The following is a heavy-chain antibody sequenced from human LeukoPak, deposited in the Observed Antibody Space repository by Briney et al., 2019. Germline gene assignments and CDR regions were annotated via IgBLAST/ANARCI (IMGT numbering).Heavy chain of an antibody. CDR3: AKADCGGDCYERYYYYYYMDV. V-gene: IGHV3-30*02. CDR1: GFTFSTYG. Sequence: GGSLRLSCAASGFTFSTYGMHWVRQAPGKGLEWVAFIRYDGSNEYYADSVKGRFTISRDNSKNTLYLQMNSLRAEDTAVYYCAKADCGGDCYERYYYYYYMDVWGKGTTVTVSS. CDR2: IRYDGSNE. D-gene: IGHD2-21*01. J-gene: IGHJ6*03.